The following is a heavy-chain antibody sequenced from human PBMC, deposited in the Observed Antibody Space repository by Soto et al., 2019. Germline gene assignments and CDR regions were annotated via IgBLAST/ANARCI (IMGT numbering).Heavy chain of an antibody. CDR3: ARDHKSYYDSSVYNNGFAP. D-gene: IGHD3-22*01. V-gene: IGHV1-46*01. J-gene: IGHJ5*02. CDR1: GYTFTSYY. CDR2: INPSGGST. Sequence: ASVKVSCKASGYTFTSYYMHWVRQAPGQGLEWMGIINPSGGSTSYAQKFQGRVTMTRDTSTSTVYMELSSLRSGDTAVYYCARDHKSYYDSSVYNNGFAPWGKETLVTV.